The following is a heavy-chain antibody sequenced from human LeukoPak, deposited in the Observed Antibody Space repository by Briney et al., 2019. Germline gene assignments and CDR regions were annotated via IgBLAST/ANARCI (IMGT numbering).Heavy chain of an antibody. J-gene: IGHJ4*02. V-gene: IGHV3-74*01. CDR1: GFIFSTYW. CDR2: INSVGSST. Sequence: GGSLRLSCTASGFIFSTYWMHWVRQAPGKGLVWVSRINSVGSSTNYADSVKGRFTISRDNAKNSLYLQMNSLRAEDTAVYYCARDGWEYFDYWGQGTLVTVSS. CDR3: ARDGWEYFDY. D-gene: IGHD6-19*01.